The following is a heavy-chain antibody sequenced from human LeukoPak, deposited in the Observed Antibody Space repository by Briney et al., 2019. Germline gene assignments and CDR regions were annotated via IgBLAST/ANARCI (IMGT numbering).Heavy chain of an antibody. J-gene: IGHJ4*02. CDR2: ISSSSSYI. CDR1: GFTFSSFS. CDR3: ARERPNDYGDSLDY. V-gene: IGHV3-21*01. D-gene: IGHD4-17*01. Sequence: GGSLRLSCAASGFTFSSFSMNWVRQAPGKGLEWVSSISSSSSYIYYADSVKGRFTISRDNAKNSLYLQMNSLRAEDTAVYYCARERPNDYGDSLDYWGQGTLVTVSS.